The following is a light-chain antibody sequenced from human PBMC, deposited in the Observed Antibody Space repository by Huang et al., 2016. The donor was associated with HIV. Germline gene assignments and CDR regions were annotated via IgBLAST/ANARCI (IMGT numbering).Light chain of an antibody. CDR3: QQSYKAPRT. J-gene: IGKJ2*01. V-gene: IGKV1-39*01. Sequence: DIQMTQSPSSLSASVGDRVIISCRASQSINKYLNWYQQMPGKAPKLLIYVASTLQRVVSSRFSGIVSGTDFTLTIGSLQPEDAATYYCQQSYKAPRTFGQGTLLEI. CDR2: VAS. CDR1: QSINKY.